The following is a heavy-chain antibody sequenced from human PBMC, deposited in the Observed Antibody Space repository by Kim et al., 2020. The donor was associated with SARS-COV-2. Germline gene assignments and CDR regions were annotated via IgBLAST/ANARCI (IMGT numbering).Heavy chain of an antibody. CDR3: ARVNIDNWFDP. J-gene: IGHJ5*02. Sequence: EYAVSVQRRITITPDTSRNQCSLRLRSVTPEDTAVYYCARVNIDNWFDPWGQGTLVTVSS. V-gene: IGHV6-1*01.